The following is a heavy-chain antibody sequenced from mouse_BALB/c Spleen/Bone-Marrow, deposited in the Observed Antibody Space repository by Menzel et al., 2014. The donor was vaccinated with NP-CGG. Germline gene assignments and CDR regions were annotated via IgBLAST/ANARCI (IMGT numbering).Heavy chain of an antibody. CDR1: GGSITSGY. J-gene: IGHJ4*01. CDR3: AREKVPYYYAMDY. D-gene: IGHD5-1*01. V-gene: IGHV3-8*02. Sequence: EVQLQQSGPSLVKPSQTLSLTCSVTGGSITSGYWNWIRKFPGNKLECMGYISYSGSTYYNPSLKSRTSITRDASKNQYYLQLNSVTTEDTATYYCAREKVPYYYAMDYWGQGTSVTVSS. CDR2: ISYSGST.